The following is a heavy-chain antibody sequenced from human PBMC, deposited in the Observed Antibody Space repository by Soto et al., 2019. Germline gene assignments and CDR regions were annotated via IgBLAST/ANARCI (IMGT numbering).Heavy chain of an antibody. CDR2: IVVGSGNT. D-gene: IGHD2-8*01. CDR3: AALREGVAFDI. Sequence: SVKVCCTASGFTITRDAGQWGRQARGQRLEWIGWIVVGSGNTNYAQKFQERVTITRDMSTSTAYMELSSLRSEDTAVYYCAALREGVAFDIWGQGTMVTCSS. V-gene: IGHV1-58*01. CDR1: GFTITRDA. J-gene: IGHJ3*02.